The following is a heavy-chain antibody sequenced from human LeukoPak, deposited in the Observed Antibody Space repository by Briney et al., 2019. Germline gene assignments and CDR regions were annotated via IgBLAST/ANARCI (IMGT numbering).Heavy chain of an antibody. V-gene: IGHV4-59*05. D-gene: IGHD6-19*01. CDR2: IYYTGNT. Sequence: PSETLSLTCTVSGGSISSFYWSWFRQPAGKGLEWIGSIYYTGNTYYKPSLESRVTISVDTSKNQFSLKLSSVTAADTAVYYCARGGVSSGWAYYYYYYAMDVWGQGTTVTVSS. J-gene: IGHJ6*02. CDR3: ARGGVSSGWAYYYYYYAMDV. CDR1: GGSISSFY.